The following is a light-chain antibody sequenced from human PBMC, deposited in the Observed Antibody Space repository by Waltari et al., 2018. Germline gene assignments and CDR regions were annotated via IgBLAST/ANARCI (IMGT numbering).Light chain of an antibody. J-gene: IGLJ1*01. CDR3: SSYASSVTHV. Sequence: QSPLPQPPSVSGCPGQSITISCTRTSSAAGGYDYVLWYQQHPGTAPILLIYGASGRPSAISIRFSSSKSGNTASLTISEPQAEDEADYYCSSYASSVTHVFGTGTKVTVL. CDR2: GAS. CDR1: SSAAGGYDY. V-gene: IGLV2-14*03.